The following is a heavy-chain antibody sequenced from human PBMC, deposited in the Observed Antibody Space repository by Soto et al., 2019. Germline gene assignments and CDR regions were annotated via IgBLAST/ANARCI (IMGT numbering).Heavy chain of an antibody. CDR1: GGSISSGGYS. V-gene: IGHV4-30-2*01. Sequence: QLQLQESGSGLVKPSQTLSLTCAVSGGSISSGGYSWSWIRQPPGKGLEWIGYIYHSGSTYYNPSLKSRVTISVDRSKNQFSLQLSSVTAADTAVYYCASTYYYDSSGYHFDYWGQGTLVTVSS. CDR2: IYHSGST. CDR3: ASTYYYDSSGYHFDY. J-gene: IGHJ4*02. D-gene: IGHD3-22*01.